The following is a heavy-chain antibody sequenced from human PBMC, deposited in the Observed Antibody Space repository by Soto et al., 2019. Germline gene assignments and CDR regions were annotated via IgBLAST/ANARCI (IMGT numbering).Heavy chain of an antibody. J-gene: IGHJ6*02. V-gene: IGHV4-34*01. Sequence: PSETLSLTCTVHGGSFSGHFGSWIRQPPGKGLEWIGEINHSGGTNYNPSLESRVTISVDTSQNRFFLKVNSVTAADTAVYYCASGSAARGSYYSGMHVWAQGTTVTVS. CDR2: INHSGGT. CDR1: GGSFSGHF. CDR3: ASGSAARGSYYSGMHV. D-gene: IGHD6-6*01.